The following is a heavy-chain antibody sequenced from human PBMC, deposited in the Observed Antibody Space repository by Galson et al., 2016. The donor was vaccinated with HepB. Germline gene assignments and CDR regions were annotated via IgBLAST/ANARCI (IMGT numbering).Heavy chain of an antibody. CDR3: ARDGGIPGAAFDI. CDR1: GFTFSSYS. Sequence: SLRHSCPAAGFTFSSYSMNWVRQAPGKGLEWVSDISSSSSTIYYADSVNGRFTISRDNAKNSLYLQMNSLRDEDTAVYYCARDGGIPGAAFDIWGQGTMVTVSS. J-gene: IGHJ3*02. CDR2: ISSSSSTI. V-gene: IGHV3-48*02. D-gene: IGHD3-16*01.